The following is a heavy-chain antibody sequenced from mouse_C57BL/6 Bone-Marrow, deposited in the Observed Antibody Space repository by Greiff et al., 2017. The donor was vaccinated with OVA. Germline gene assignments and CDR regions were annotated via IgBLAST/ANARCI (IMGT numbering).Heavy chain of an antibody. CDR1: GYTFTSYW. V-gene: IGHV1-50*01. CDR3: SSPSYYSMDD. J-gene: IGHJ4*01. D-gene: IGHD2-10*02. Sequence: QVQLQQPGAELVKPGASVKLSCKASGYTFTSYWMQWVKQRPGQGLEWIGEIDPSGSYTNYNQKFKGKATLTVDKSSSTAYMQLSRLTSEVSAVYYYSSPSYYSMDDWGQGTSVTVSS. CDR2: IDPSGSYT.